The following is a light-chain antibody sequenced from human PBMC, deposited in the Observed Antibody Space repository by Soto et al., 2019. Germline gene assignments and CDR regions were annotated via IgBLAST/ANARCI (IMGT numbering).Light chain of an antibody. CDR2: GAS. V-gene: IGKV3-20*01. CDR3: QQYYTSPWT. Sequence: VLTQSPGTLSLSAGERATLSCRASQTVSSSYLAWFQQKPGQPPRLLIYGASSRATGIPDRFSGAGSGTEFTLTISRLEPEDYAVYYCQQYYTSPWTFGQGTKVDIK. J-gene: IGKJ1*01. CDR1: QTVSSSY.